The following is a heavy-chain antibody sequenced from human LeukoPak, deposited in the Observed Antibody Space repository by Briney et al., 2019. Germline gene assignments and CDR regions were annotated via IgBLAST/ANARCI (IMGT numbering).Heavy chain of an antibody. J-gene: IGHJ4*02. CDR1: GFTFSSYW. CDR2: IKQDGSEK. V-gene: IGHV3-7*01. CDR3: ARRHCSGGSCYSNGASYFDY. Sequence: GGSLRLSCAASGFTFSSYWMSWVRQAPGKGLEWVANIKQDGSEKYYVDSVKGRFTISRDNAKNSLYLQMNSLRAEDTAVYYCARRHCSGGSCYSNGASYFDYWGQGTLVTVSS. D-gene: IGHD2-15*01.